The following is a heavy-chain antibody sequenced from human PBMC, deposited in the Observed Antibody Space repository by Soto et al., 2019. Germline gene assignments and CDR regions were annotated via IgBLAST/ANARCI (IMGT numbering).Heavy chain of an antibody. Sequence: GGSLRLSCTASGFTFGDYAMSWFRQAPGKGLEWVGFIRSKAYGGTTEYAASVKGRFTISRDDSKSIAYLQMNSLKTEDTAVYYCTTHLRRGPYGMDVWGQGSTVTVSS. D-gene: IGHD3-10*01. J-gene: IGHJ6*02. V-gene: IGHV3-49*03. CDR1: GFTFGDYA. CDR3: TTHLRRGPYGMDV. CDR2: IRSKAYGGTT.